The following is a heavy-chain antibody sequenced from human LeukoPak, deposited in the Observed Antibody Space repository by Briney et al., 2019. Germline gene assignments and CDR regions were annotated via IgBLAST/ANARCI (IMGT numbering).Heavy chain of an antibody. D-gene: IGHD2-21*02. J-gene: IGHJ4*02. CDR2: IYYSGST. CDR3: ARAGGDWYFDY. CDR1: GGSISSSSYS. Sequence: PSETLSLTCTVSGGSISSSSYSWGWIRQPPGKGLEWIGSIYYSGSTYYDPSLKSRVTISVDTSKNQFSLKLSSVTAADTAVYYCARAGGDWYFDYWGQGTLVTVSS. V-gene: IGHV4-39*07.